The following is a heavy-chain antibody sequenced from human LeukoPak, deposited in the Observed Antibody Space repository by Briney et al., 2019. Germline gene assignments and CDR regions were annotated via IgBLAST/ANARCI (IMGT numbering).Heavy chain of an antibody. V-gene: IGHV1-69*13. D-gene: IGHD6-19*01. CDR2: IIPIFGTA. Sequence: GASVKVSCKASGGTFSSYAISWVRQAPGQGLEWMGGIIPIFGTANYAQKFQGRVTITADESTSTAYMELSSLRSEDTAVYYCARSPYSSGWYYYFDYWGQGTLVTVSS. CDR3: ARSPYSSGWYYYFDY. CDR1: GGTFSSYA. J-gene: IGHJ4*02.